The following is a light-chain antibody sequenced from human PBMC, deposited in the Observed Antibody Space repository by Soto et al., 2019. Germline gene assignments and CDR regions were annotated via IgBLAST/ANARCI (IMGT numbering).Light chain of an antibody. CDR1: QDISNY. Sequence: DIQMTQSPSSLSASVGARVTITCQASQDISNYLNWYQQKPGKAPKLLIYDASNLETGVPSRFSGSGSGTYFTFTISSLQPEDIATYYFQQYDNLPFTFGPGTKGDIK. J-gene: IGKJ3*01. CDR3: QQYDNLPFT. CDR2: DAS. V-gene: IGKV1-33*01.